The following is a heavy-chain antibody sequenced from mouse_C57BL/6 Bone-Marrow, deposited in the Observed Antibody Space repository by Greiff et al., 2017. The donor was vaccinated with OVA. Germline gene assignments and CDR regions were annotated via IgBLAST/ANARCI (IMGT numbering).Heavy chain of an antibody. CDR1: GYTFTSYW. V-gene: IGHV1-52*01. CDR3: ARRGDYDYAAYAMDY. D-gene: IGHD2-4*01. J-gene: IGHJ4*01. CDR2: IDPSDSET. Sequence: VQLQQPGAELVRPGSSVKLSCKASGYTFTSYWMHWVKQRPIQGLEWIGNIDPSDSETHYNQKFKDKATLTVDTSSSTAYMQLSSLTSEDSAVYYCARRGDYDYAAYAMDYWGQGTSVTVSS.